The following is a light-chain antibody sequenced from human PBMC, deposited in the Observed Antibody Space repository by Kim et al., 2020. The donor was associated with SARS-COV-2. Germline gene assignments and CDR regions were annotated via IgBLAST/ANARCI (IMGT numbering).Light chain of an antibody. CDR3: QQYNSYSPVT. V-gene: IGKV1-5*01. Sequence: DIQMTQSPSTLSASVGERVTSTCRASQTVNTWLAWYQQKPGKAPKFLIYDASTLQSGVPSRFSGSGSGTEFTLTISNLQPDDFATYYCQQYNSYSPVTFGQGTKVDIK. CDR2: DAS. CDR1: QTVNTW. J-gene: IGKJ2*01.